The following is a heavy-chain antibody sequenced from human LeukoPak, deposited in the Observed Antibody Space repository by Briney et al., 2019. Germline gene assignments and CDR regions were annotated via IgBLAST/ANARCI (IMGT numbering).Heavy chain of an antibody. Sequence: GRSLRLSCAASGFTFSDSWMSWVRQAPGKGLEWVANMNQDGSEKDYVDSVKGRLTISRDNARNSLYLQMGSLRAEDTAVYYCATYTHWVAGDVWGQGTTVTVSS. D-gene: IGHD3-16*01. CDR2: MNQDGSEK. V-gene: IGHV3-7*01. CDR3: ATYTHWVAGDV. CDR1: GFTFSDSW. J-gene: IGHJ6*02.